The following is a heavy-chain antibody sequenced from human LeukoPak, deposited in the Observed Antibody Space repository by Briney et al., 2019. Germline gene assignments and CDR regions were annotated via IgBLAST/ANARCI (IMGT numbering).Heavy chain of an antibody. J-gene: IGHJ5*02. CDR1: GYTFTGYY. CDR3: ARAPLGYCSSTGCYRAWFDP. D-gene: IGHD2-2*01. CDR2: INPNSGGT. V-gene: IGHV1-2*02. Sequence: ASVKVSCKASGYTFTGYYMHWVRQAPGQGLEWMGWINPNSGGTNYAQKFQGRVTMTRDTSISTAYRELSRLRSDDTAVYYCARAPLGYCSSTGCYRAWFDPWGQGTLVTVSS.